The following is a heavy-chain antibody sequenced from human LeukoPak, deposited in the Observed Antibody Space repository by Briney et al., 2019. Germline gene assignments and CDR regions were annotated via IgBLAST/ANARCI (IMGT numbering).Heavy chain of an antibody. D-gene: IGHD3-10*01. Sequence: ASVKVSCKASGYTFTGYYMHWVRQAPGQGLEWMGWINPNSGGTNYAQKFQGRVTMTRDTSISTAYMELSRLRSDDTAVYYCARTYYYGSGSHNWFDPWGQGTLVTVSS. J-gene: IGHJ5*02. V-gene: IGHV1-2*02. CDR3: ARTYYYGSGSHNWFDP. CDR1: GYTFTGYY. CDR2: INPNSGGT.